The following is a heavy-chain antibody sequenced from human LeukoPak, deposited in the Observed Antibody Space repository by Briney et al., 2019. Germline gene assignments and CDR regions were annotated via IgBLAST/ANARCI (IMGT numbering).Heavy chain of an antibody. CDR2: ISSSSSYI. D-gene: IGHD3-3*01. CDR3: ARDPSTWNGYSDY. V-gene: IGHV3-21*01. CDR1: GFTFSSYS. J-gene: IGHJ4*02. Sequence: GGSLRLSCAASGFTFSSYSMNWVRQAPGKGLEWVSSISSSSSYIYYADSVKGRFTISRDNAKNSVYPQMDSLRAEDTAVYYCARDPSTWNGYSDYWGQGTLVTVSS.